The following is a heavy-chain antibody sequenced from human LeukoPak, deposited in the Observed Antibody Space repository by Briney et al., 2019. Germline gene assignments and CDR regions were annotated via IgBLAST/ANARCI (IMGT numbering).Heavy chain of an antibody. V-gene: IGHV4-59*01. Sequence: SETLSLTCAVYGGSFSGYYWSWIRQPPGKGLEWIGYIYYSGSTNYNPSLKSRVTISVDTSKNQFSLKLNSVTAADTAVYYCARGGIAVAGTFETFDYWGQGTLVTVSS. D-gene: IGHD6-19*01. CDR3: ARGGIAVAGTFETFDY. CDR1: GGSFSGYY. J-gene: IGHJ4*02. CDR2: IYYSGST.